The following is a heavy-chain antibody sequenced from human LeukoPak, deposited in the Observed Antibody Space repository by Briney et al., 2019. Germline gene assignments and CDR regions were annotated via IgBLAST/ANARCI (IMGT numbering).Heavy chain of an antibody. V-gene: IGHV4-4*09. D-gene: IGHD1-1*01. CDR3: ARHGSAGWGYYYYMDV. CDR1: GGSISSYY. CDR2: IYTSGST. J-gene: IGHJ6*03. Sequence: SETLSLTCTVSGGSISSYYWSWIRQPPGKGLEWIGYIYTSGSTNYNPSLKSRVTISVDTSKNQFSLKLSSVTAADTAAYYCARHGSAGWGYYYYMDVWGKGTTVTVSS.